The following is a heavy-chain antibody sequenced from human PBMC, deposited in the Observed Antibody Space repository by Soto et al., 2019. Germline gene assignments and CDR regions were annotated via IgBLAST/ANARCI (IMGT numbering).Heavy chain of an antibody. J-gene: IGHJ4*02. CDR3: ARVAAAGSGGSGRAPVDH. CDR2: ISAYNGNT. Sequence: VKXSFKASVLTFRSYAIRWVRQSPGQGLEWMGWISAYNGNTNYAQKLQGRVTMTTDTSTSTAYMELRSLRSDDTAVYYCARVAAAGSGGSGRAPVDHWGQGTLVTVSS. D-gene: IGHD6-13*01. CDR1: VLTFRSYA. V-gene: IGHV1-18*01.